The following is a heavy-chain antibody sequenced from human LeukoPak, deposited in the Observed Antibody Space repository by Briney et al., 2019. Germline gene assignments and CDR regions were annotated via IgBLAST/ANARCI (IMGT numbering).Heavy chain of an antibody. CDR3: ARGYDRDY. J-gene: IGHJ4*02. CDR2: ISSSSSTI. V-gene: IGHV3-48*01. CDR1: GFTFSSYS. D-gene: IGHD5-12*01. Sequence: PGGSLRLSCAASGFTFSSYSMNWVRRAPGKGLEWVSYISSSSSTIYYADSVKGRFTISRDNAKNSLYLQMNSLRAEDTAVYYCARGYDRDYWGQGTLVAVSS.